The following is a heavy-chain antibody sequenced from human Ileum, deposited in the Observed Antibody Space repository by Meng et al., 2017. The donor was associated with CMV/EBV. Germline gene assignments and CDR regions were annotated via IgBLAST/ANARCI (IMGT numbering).Heavy chain of an antibody. J-gene: IGHJ5*02. Sequence: VSGGSISSGDYYWSWIRQPPGKGLEWIGYIYYSGSTYYNPSLKSRVTISVDTSKNQFSLKLSSVTAADTAVYYCARYHLSTIFGSFDPWGQGTLVTVSS. CDR3: ARYHLSTIFGSFDP. V-gene: IGHV4-30-4*08. D-gene: IGHD3-3*01. CDR2: IYYSGST. CDR1: GGSISSGDYY.